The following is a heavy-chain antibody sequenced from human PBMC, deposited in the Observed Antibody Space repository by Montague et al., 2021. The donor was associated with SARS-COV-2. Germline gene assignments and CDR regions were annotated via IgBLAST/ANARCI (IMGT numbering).Heavy chain of an antibody. D-gene: IGHD3-10*01. V-gene: IGHV4-34*01. CDR1: GGSFSGYY. CDR2: INHSGSA. Sequence: SETLSLTCAVYGGSFSGYYWSWIRQRPGKGLEWIGEINHSGSANYNPSLTRTVTISVDMSKKKFSLKLSSVTAADTAVYYCAIPMVRGFSRAFDIWGQGTMVTVSS. J-gene: IGHJ3*02. CDR3: AIPMVRGFSRAFDI.